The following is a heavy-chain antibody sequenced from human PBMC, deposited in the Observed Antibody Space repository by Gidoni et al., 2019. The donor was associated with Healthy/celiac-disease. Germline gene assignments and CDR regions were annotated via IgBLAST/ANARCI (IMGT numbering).Heavy chain of an antibody. Sequence: EVQLLESGGGLVQPGGSLRHSCDASGFPFISYAMSWVRQAPGKGLEWVSAISGSGGSTYYADSVKGRFTISRDNSKNTLYLQMNSLRAEDTAVYYCAKYPTVTTLDYFDYWGQGTLVTVSS. D-gene: IGHD4-17*01. J-gene: IGHJ4*02. CDR1: GFPFISYA. V-gene: IGHV3-23*01. CDR3: AKYPTVTTLDYFDY. CDR2: ISGSGGST.